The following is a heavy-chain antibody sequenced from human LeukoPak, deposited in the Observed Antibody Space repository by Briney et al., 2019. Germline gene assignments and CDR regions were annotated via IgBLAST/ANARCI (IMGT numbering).Heavy chain of an antibody. Sequence: SETLSLTCTVSGGSVSSGSYYWSWIRQPPGKGLEWIGYIYYSGSTNYNPSLKSRVTISVDTSKNQFSLKLSSVTAADTAVYYCAREGQSSSWSRYSDYWGQGTLVTVSS. V-gene: IGHV4-61*01. J-gene: IGHJ4*02. D-gene: IGHD6-13*01. CDR1: GGSVSSGSYY. CDR3: AREGQSSSWSRYSDY. CDR2: IYYSGST.